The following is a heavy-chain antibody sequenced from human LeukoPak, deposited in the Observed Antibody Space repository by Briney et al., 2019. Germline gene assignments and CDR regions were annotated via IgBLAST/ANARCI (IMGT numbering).Heavy chain of an antibody. CDR3: ARVTGGAFDI. CDR2: IIPIFGTA. J-gene: IGHJ3*02. Sequence: ASVKVSCKASGGTFSSYAISWVRQAPGQGLEWMGGIIPIFGTANYAQKFQGRVTITADKSTSTAYMELRSLRSDDTAVYYCARVTGGAFDIWGQGTMVTVSS. V-gene: IGHV1-69*06. CDR1: GGTFSSYA.